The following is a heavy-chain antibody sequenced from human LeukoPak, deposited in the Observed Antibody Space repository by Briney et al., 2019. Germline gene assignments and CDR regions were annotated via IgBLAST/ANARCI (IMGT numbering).Heavy chain of an antibody. CDR3: ARDSLQGFTASFAFDI. J-gene: IGHJ3*02. D-gene: IGHD3-16*02. Sequence: ASVKVSCKTSGYTFTGYYIHWVRQAPGQGLEWMGWINPNSGGTNYAQRFQGRVTMTRDTSISTAYMELDSLRSDDTAIYYCARDSLQGFTASFAFDIWGHGTLVTVSS. CDR2: INPNSGGT. V-gene: IGHV1-2*02. CDR1: GYTFTGYY.